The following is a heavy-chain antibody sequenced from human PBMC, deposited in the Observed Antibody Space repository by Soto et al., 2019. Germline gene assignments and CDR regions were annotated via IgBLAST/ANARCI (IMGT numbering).Heavy chain of an antibody. CDR3: ARIRYSYGFDYFDY. Sequence: SGPTLGNPTETLTLTCTVSGFSLSNARMGVSWIRQPPGKALEWLAHIFSNDEKSYSTSLKSRLTISKDTSKSQVVLTMTNMDPVDTATYYCARIRYSYGFDYFDYWGQGTLVTVSS. J-gene: IGHJ4*02. CDR2: IFSNDEK. V-gene: IGHV2-26*01. D-gene: IGHD5-18*01. CDR1: GFSLSNARMG.